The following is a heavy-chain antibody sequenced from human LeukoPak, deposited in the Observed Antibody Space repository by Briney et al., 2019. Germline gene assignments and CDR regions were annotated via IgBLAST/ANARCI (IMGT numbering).Heavy chain of an antibody. Sequence: TGGSLRLSCTASGFTFGDYAMSWVRQAPGKGLEWVGFIRSKTCGGTTEYAASVKGRFTISRDDSKSIAYLQMNSLKTEDTAVYYCTRGDYVDYWGQGTLVTVSS. CDR3: TRGDYVDY. CDR1: GFTFGDYA. CDR2: IRSKTCGGTT. J-gene: IGHJ4*02. V-gene: IGHV3-49*04.